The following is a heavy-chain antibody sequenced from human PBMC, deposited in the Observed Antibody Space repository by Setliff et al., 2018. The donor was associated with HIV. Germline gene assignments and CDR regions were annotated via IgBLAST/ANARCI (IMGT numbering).Heavy chain of an antibody. V-gene: IGHV4-4*07. CDR3: AREVRVVLPAAASGNYYYYYMDV. D-gene: IGHD2-2*01. Sequence: TLSLTCTVSGGSISSYYGSWIRQSAGKGLEWIGRFYSSGSTNYNPSLKSRVTMSVDTSKNHFSLRLSSVTAADTAVYYCAREVRVVLPAAASGNYYYYYMDVLGKGTTVTVSS. CDR2: FYSSGST. CDR1: GGSISSYY. J-gene: IGHJ6*03.